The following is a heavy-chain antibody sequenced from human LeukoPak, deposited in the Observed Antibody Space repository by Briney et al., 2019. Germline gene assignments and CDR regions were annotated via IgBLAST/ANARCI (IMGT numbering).Heavy chain of an antibody. Sequence: PGSSVKVSCKASGGTFSSYAISWVRQVPGQGLEWMGRIIPILGIANYAQKFQGRATITADKSTSTAYMELSSLRSEDTAVYCCARTARGVTSWFDPWGQGTLVTVSS. J-gene: IGHJ5*02. D-gene: IGHD3-10*01. V-gene: IGHV1-69*04. CDR3: ARTARGVTSWFDP. CDR2: IIPILGIA. CDR1: GGTFSSYA.